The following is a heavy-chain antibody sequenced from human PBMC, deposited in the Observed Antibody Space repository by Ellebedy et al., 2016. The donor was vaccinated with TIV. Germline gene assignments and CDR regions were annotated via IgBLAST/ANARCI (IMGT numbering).Heavy chain of an antibody. CDR2: ISAYNGNT. J-gene: IGHJ6*03. CDR1: GYTFTSYG. D-gene: IGHD2-2*01. V-gene: IGHV1-18*01. CDR3: ATVQALPNCSSTSCYDDYYYYMDV. Sequence: ASVKVSXXASGYTFTSYGISWVRQAPGQGLEWMGWISAYNGNTNYAQKLQGRVTMTTDTSTSIAYMELRSLRSDDTAVYYCATVQALPNCSSTSCYDDYYYYMDVWGKGTTVTVSS.